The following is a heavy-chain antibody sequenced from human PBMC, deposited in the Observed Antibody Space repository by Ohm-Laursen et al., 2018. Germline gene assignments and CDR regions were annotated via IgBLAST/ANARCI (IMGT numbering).Heavy chain of an antibody. CDR1: GFSFSADW. Sequence: SLRLSCAASGFSFSADWMYWVRQAPGKGLEWVANIKQDGSEKYYVDSVKGRFTISRDNAKNSLYLQMNCLRADDTAVYYCARGAYASWGQGTLVTVSS. D-gene: IGHD3-16*01. V-gene: IGHV3-7*01. CDR3: ARGAYAS. CDR2: IKQDGSEK. J-gene: IGHJ5*02.